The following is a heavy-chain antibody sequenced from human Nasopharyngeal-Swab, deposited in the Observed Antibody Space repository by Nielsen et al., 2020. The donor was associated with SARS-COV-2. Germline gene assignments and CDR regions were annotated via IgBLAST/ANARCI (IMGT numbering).Heavy chain of an antibody. Sequence: LRLSCTVSGGSISSGGYYWSWIRQHPGKGLEWIGYIYYSGSTYYNPSLKSRVTISVDTSKNQFSLKLSSVTAADTAVYYCARDRRGGDGFDYWGQGTLVTVSS. CDR1: GGSISSGGYY. CDR3: ARDRRGGDGFDY. J-gene: IGHJ4*02. CDR2: IYYSGST. V-gene: IGHV4-31*03. D-gene: IGHD2-21*02.